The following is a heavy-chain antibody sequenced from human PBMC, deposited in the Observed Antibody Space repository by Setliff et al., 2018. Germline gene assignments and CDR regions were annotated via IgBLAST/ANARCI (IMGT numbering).Heavy chain of an antibody. CDR1: GGSISDNGYF. CDR3: ARDASASDGRNAFDI. CDR2: IYFGGNT. Sequence: SETLSLTCTVPGGSISDNGYFWGWVRQPPGKGLEWIGNIYFGGNTYFNPSFKSRVTMTIDTSNSQFSLKLSSVTAADTAIYYCARDASASDGRNAFDIWGQGTMVTVSS. D-gene: IGHD1-26*01. J-gene: IGHJ3*02. V-gene: IGHV4-39*07.